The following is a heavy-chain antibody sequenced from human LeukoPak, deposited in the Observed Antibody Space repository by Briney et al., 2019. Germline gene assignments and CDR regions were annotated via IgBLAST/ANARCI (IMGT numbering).Heavy chain of an antibody. Sequence: GASVKVSCKASGYTFTSYGISWVRQAPGQGLEWMGWISAYNGNTNYAQKLQGRVTMTTDTSTSTAYMELRSLRSDDTTVYYCARDLGRYFDWFLADAFDIWGQGTMVTVSS. D-gene: IGHD3-9*01. CDR1: GYTFTSYG. J-gene: IGHJ3*02. CDR2: ISAYNGNT. CDR3: ARDLGRYFDWFLADAFDI. V-gene: IGHV1-18*01.